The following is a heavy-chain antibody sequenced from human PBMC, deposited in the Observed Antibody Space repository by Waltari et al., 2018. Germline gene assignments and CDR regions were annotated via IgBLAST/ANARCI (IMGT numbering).Heavy chain of an antibody. CDR2: IYAGGGS. CDR3: VTLGAYLGAFEV. CDR1: EFIVRNNY. Sequence: EVQLVETGGALIHPGGSLRLSCAASEFIVRNNYMAWVRQAPGKGLEWVSVIYAGGGSDSADSVRGRFTISRDNSKNTLYLEMNALRPDDTAMYYCVTLGAYLGAFEVWGRGTMVTVSS. J-gene: IGHJ3*01. V-gene: IGHV3-53*02. D-gene: IGHD3-16*01.